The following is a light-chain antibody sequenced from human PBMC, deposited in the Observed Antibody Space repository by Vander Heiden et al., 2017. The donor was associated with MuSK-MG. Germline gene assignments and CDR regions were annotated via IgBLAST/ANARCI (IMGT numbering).Light chain of an antibody. CDR3: SSYTSSSTLV. J-gene: IGLJ3*02. V-gene: IGLV2-14*01. CDR2: DVS. CDR1: SSDVGGYNY. Sequence: QSALTQPASVSGSPGQSITISCTGTSSDVGGYNYVSWYQQPPAKAPKLRIYDVSNRPSGVSNRFSGSKSGNTASLTISGLQAEDEADYYYSSYTSSSTLVFGGGTKLTVL.